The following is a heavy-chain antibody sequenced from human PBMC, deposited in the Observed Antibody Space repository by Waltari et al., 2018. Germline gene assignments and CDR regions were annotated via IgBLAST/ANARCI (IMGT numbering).Heavy chain of an antibody. D-gene: IGHD3-3*01. CDR2: ILSNDEK. CDR3: ARGRDAYNFVDI. CDR1: GFSLRNARMR. Sequence: QVTLKESGPVLVKPTEPLTLTCTVSGFSLRNARMRVSWIRQPPGKALERLAHILSNDEKSYTTSPKPRLTISQDTSQTQVVLTMTNMDPLDTATYYCARGRDAYNFVDIWGEGTMVTVSS. J-gene: IGHJ3*02. V-gene: IGHV2-26*01.